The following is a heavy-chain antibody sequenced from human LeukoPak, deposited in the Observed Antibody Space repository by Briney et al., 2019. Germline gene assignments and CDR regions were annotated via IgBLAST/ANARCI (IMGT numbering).Heavy chain of an antibody. CDR2: IYYSGST. J-gene: IGHJ4*02. CDR3: VREYGGNSWFNY. Sequence: PSATLSLTCTVSGGSISSYYWSWIRQPPGKGLEWIGYIYYSGSTNYNPSLKSRVTISVDTSKNQFSLKLSSVTAADTAVYYCVREYGGNSWFNYWGQGTLVTVSS. D-gene: IGHD4-23*01. CDR1: GGSISSYY. V-gene: IGHV4-59*01.